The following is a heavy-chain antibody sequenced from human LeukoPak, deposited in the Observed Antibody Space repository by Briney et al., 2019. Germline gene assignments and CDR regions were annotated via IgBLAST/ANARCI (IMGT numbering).Heavy chain of an antibody. CDR1: GFTVSSNY. CDR3: ARDPGDCSGGSCYGDC. CDR2: IYSGGST. Sequence: GGSLRLSCAASGFTVSSNYMSWVRQAPGKGLEWVSVIYSGGSTYYADSVKGRFTISRDNSKNTLYLQMNSLRAEDTAVYYCARDPGDCSGGSCYGDCWGQGTLVTVSS. V-gene: IGHV3-53*01. J-gene: IGHJ4*02. D-gene: IGHD2-15*01.